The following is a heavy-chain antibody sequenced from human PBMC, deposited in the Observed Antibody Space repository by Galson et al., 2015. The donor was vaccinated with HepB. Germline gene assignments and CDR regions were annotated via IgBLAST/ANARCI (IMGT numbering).Heavy chain of an antibody. V-gene: IGHV3-66*01. CDR3: ARDGYSSSWYVRYFDL. D-gene: IGHD6-13*01. J-gene: IGHJ2*01. Sequence: SLRLSCAASGFTVSSNYMSWVRQAPGKGLEWVSVIYSGGSTYYADSVKGRFTISRDNSKNTLYLQMNSQRAEDTAVYYCARDGYSSSWYVRYFDLWGRGTLVTVSS. CDR2: IYSGGST. CDR1: GFTVSSNY.